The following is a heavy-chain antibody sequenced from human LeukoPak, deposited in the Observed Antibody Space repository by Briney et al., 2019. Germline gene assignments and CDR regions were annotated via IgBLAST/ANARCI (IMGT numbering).Heavy chain of an antibody. CDR2: INPNSGGT. Sequence: ASVKVSCKASGYTFTGYYMHWVRQAPGQGLEWMGWINPNSGGTNYAQKFQGRVTMTRDTSISTAYMELSRLRSDDTAVYYCARNHAHGYFYYYYYMDVWGKGTTVTISS. CDR3: ARNHAHGYFYYYYYMDV. J-gene: IGHJ6*03. D-gene: IGHD1-14*01. V-gene: IGHV1-2*02. CDR1: GYTFTGYY.